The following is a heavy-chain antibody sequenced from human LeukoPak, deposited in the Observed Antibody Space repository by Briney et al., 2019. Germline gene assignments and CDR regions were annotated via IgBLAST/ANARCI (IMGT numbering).Heavy chain of an antibody. D-gene: IGHD1-26*01. CDR3: TRSFPGIVGAADF. V-gene: IGHV4-59*11. CDR2: IFHSGST. J-gene: IGHJ4*02. Sequence: SETLSLTCTVSGGSIKSHFWSWVRQPPGKRLEWIGYIFHSGSTNYNPSLKSRVTISVDTSKNQFSLKVTSMTAADTGVYYCTRSFPGIVGAADFWGQGTLVTVSS. CDR1: GGSIKSHF.